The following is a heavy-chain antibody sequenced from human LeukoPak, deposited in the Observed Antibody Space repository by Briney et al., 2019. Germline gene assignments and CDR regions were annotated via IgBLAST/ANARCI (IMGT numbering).Heavy chain of an antibody. CDR3: ASERWFGEFDY. J-gene: IGHJ4*02. D-gene: IGHD3-10*01. V-gene: IGHV4-30-2*01. CDR1: GGSISSGGYS. Sequence: SETLSLTCAVSGGSISSGGYSWSWIRQPPGKGLEWIGYIYHSGSTYYNPSLKSRVTISVDRSKNQFSLKLSSVTAADTAVYYCASERWFGEFDYWGQGTLVTVSS. CDR2: IYHSGST.